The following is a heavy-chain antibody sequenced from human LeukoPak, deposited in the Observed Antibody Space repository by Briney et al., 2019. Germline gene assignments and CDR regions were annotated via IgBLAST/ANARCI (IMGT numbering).Heavy chain of an antibody. CDR1: AGSISTYY. D-gene: IGHD1-26*01. J-gene: IGHJ5*02. CDR2: IYTTGST. V-gene: IGHV4-4*07. Sequence: SETLSLTCTVSAGSISTYYWSWIRQPAGKGLEWIGRIYTTGSTNYNPSLKSRVTMSVDTSKNQFSLKLSSVTAADTAVYYWARGGLPRENWFDPWGQGTLVTVSS. CDR3: ARGGLPRENWFDP.